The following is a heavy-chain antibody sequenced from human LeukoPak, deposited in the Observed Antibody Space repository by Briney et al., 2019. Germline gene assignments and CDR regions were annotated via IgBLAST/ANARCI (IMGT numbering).Heavy chain of an antibody. CDR2: IIPIFGTA. J-gene: IGHJ5*02. Sequence: SVKVSCKASGGTFSSYAISWVRQAPGQGLEWMGGIIPIFGTANYAQKFQGRVTITADESTSTAYMELSSLRSEDTAVYYCAREGANYYDSSGYQENWFDPWGQGTLVTVSS. D-gene: IGHD3-22*01. V-gene: IGHV1-69*13. CDR3: AREGANYYDSSGYQENWFDP. CDR1: GGTFSSYA.